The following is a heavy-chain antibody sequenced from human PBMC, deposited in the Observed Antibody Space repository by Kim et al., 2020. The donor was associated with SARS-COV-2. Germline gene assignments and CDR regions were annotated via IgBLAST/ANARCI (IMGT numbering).Heavy chain of an antibody. V-gene: IGHV3-43*02. D-gene: IGHD4-4*01. CDR1: GFTFDDYA. CDR2: ISGDGGST. CDR3: AKDEGDYSNYYYYGMDV. J-gene: IGHJ6*02. Sequence: GGSLRLSCAASGFTFDDYAMHWVRQAPGKGLEWVSLISGDGGSTYYADSVKGRFTISRDNSKNSLYLQMNSLRTEDTALYYCAKDEGDYSNYYYYGMDVWGQGTTVTVSS.